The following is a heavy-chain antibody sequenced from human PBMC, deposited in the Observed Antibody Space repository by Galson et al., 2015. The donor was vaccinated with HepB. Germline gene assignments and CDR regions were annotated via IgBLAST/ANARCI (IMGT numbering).Heavy chain of an antibody. D-gene: IGHD5-18*01. Sequence: SLRLSCAASGFTFSSYSMNWVRQAPGKGLEWVSSISSSSSYIYYADSVKGRFTISRDNAKNSVYLQMNSLRAEDTAVYYCARESPVHLWADCCGRGSLSTASS. J-gene: IGHJ2*01. V-gene: IGHV3-21*01. CDR2: ISSSSSYI. CDR3: ARESPVHLWADC. CDR1: GFTFSSYS.